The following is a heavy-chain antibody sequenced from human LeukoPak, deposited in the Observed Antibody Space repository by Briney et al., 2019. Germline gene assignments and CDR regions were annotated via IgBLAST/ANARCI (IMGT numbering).Heavy chain of an antibody. J-gene: IGHJ4*02. CDR1: GVTFRTSG. CDR3: AREGGRTVAGTFDN. D-gene: IGHD6-19*01. V-gene: IGHV3-30*02. Sequence: PGGSLTLSCAASGVTFRTSGMHWVRQAPGKGLEWVAFIQYHGRDKYYADSVTGRFTISRDNYKNTLYMEVNSLRAEDTAVYYCAREGGRTVAGTFDNWGQGTLVTVSS. CDR2: IQYHGRDK.